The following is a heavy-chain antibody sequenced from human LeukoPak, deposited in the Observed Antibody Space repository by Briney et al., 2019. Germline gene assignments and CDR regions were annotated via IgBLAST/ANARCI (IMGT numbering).Heavy chain of an antibody. CDR1: GGFISSYY. Sequence: SETLSLTCTVSGGFISSYYWSWIRQPPGKGLGWIGYMYYSGSTTYNPSLKSRVTISVDTSRNQVSLILYSVTAADTAIYYCARGGRAGDYGYYFDYWGQGALVTVSS. V-gene: IGHV4-59*01. D-gene: IGHD4-17*01. CDR2: MYYSGST. J-gene: IGHJ4*02. CDR3: ARGGRAGDYGYYFDY.